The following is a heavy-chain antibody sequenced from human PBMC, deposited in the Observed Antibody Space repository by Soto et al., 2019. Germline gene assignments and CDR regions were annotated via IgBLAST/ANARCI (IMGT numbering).Heavy chain of an antibody. Sequence: GGSLRLSCAASGFTFSSYAMHWVRQAPGKGLEWVAVISYDGSNKYYADSVKGRFTISRDNSKNTLYLQMNSLRAEDTAVYYCAREIARVTIFGVVIMDYYYYGMDVWGQGTTVTVSS. V-gene: IGHV3-30-3*01. CDR3: AREIARVTIFGVVIMDYYYYGMDV. D-gene: IGHD3-3*01. CDR1: GFTFSSYA. CDR2: ISYDGSNK. J-gene: IGHJ6*02.